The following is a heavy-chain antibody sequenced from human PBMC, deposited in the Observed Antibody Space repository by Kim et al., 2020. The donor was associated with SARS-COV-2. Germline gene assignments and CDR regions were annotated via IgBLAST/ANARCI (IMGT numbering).Heavy chain of an antibody. V-gene: IGHV3-30*04. CDR2: ISYDGSNK. CDR3: ARDRTSGYYCCYYY. D-gene: IGHD3-22*01. Sequence: GGSLRLSCAASGFTFSSYAMHWVRQAPGKGLEWVAVISYDGSNKYYADSVKGRFTISRDNSKNTLYLQMNSLRAEDTAVYYCARDRTSGYYCCYYY. CDR1: GFTFSSYA. J-gene: IGHJ6*03.